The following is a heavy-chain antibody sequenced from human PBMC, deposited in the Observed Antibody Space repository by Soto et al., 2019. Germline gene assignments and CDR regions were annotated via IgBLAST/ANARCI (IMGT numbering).Heavy chain of an antibody. D-gene: IGHD3-22*01. Sequence: EVQLVESGGGLVQPGGSLRLSCAASGFTVSSNYMSWVRQAPGKGLEWVSVIYSGGSTYYADSVKGRFTTSRHNSKNTLYLQMNSLRAEDTAVYYCARITTTNWGYYYYMDVWGKGTTVTVSS. V-gene: IGHV3-53*04. J-gene: IGHJ6*03. CDR3: ARITTTNWGYYYYMDV. CDR2: IYSGGST. CDR1: GFTVSSNY.